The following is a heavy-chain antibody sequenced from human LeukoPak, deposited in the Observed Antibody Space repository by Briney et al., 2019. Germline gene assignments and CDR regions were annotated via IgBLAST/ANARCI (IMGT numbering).Heavy chain of an antibody. CDR3: AKRKTSPPRYFDL. D-gene: IGHD2-2*01. CDR2: ISSSGGST. J-gene: IGHJ2*01. V-gene: IGHV3-23*01. CDR1: GFTFTTYG. Sequence: GGSLRLSCAATGFTFTTYGMSWVRQAPGKGLEWVSSISSSGGSTYYADSVKGRFTISRDNSKNTLFLQMNSLGGEDTAFYYCAKRKTSPPRYFDLWGRGTLVTVSS.